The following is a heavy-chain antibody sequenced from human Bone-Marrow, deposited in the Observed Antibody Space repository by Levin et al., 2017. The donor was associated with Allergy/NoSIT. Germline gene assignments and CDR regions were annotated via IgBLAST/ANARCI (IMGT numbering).Heavy chain of an antibody. CDR2: IKQDGSEK. CDR1: GFTFSSYW. J-gene: IGHJ4*02. Sequence: GGSLRLSCAASGFTFSSYWMSWVRQAPGKGLEWVANIKQDGSEKYYVDSVKGRFTISRDNAKNSLYLQMNSLRAEDTAVYYCARDSRVAARKVGGYWGQGTLVTVSS. CDR3: ARDSRVAARKVGGY. D-gene: IGHD6-6*01. V-gene: IGHV3-7*01.